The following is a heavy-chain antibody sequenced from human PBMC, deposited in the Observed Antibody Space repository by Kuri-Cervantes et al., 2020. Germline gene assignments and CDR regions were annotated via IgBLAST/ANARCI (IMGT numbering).Heavy chain of an antibody. CDR2: ISYDGSNK. Sequence: GGSLRLSCAASGFTFSSYGMHWVRQAPGKGLEWVAVISYDGSNKYYADSVKGRFTISRDNSKNTLYLQMTSLRAEDTAVYYCARERSYYDSSGYYYLLDYWGQGTLVTVSS. V-gene: IGHV3-30*03. CDR3: ARERSYYDSSGYYYLLDY. D-gene: IGHD3-22*01. CDR1: GFTFSSYG. J-gene: IGHJ4*02.